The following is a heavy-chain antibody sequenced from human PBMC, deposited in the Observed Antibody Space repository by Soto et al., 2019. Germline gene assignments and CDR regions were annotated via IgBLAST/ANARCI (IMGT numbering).Heavy chain of an antibody. V-gene: IGHV1-18*01. CDR3: AREGPYYDSSGYYYSAIDY. CDR1: GYTFTSYG. CDR2: ISAYNGNT. Sequence: ASVKVSCKASGYTFTSYGISWVRQAPGQGLEWMGWISAYNGNTNYAQKLQGGVTMTTDTSTSTAYMELRSLRSDDTAVYYCAREGPYYDSSGYYYSAIDYWGQGTLVTVSS. D-gene: IGHD3-22*01. J-gene: IGHJ4*02.